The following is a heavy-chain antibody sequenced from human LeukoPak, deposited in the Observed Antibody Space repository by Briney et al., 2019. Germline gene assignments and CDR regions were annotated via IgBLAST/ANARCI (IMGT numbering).Heavy chain of an antibody. CDR3: ARRSLMVREINTPAFDI. V-gene: IGHV4-34*01. D-gene: IGHD3-10*01. CDR1: GFTFSSYS. CDR2: INHSRST. Sequence: GSLRLSCAASGFTFSSYSMNWVRQPPGKGLEWIGEINHSRSTNYNPSLKSRVTISVDTSKNQFSLKLSSVTAADTAVYYCARRSLMVREINTPAFDIWGQGTMVTVSS. J-gene: IGHJ3*02.